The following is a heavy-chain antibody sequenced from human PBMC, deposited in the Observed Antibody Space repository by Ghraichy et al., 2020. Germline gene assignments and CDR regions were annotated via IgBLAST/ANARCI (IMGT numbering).Heavy chain of an antibody. Sequence: GGSLRLSCAASGFTFSSYWMSWVRQAPGKGLEWVANIKQDGSEKYYVDSVKGRFTISRDNAKNSLYLQMNSLRAEDTAVYYCAREVCSTSCCDAFDIWGQGTMVTVSS. CDR1: GFTFSSYW. CDR2: IKQDGSEK. D-gene: IGHD2-2*01. CDR3: AREVCSTSCCDAFDI. V-gene: IGHV3-7*01. J-gene: IGHJ3*02.